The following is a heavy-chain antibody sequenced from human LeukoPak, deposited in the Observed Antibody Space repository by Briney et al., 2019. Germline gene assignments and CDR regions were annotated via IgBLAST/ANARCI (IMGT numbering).Heavy chain of an antibody. J-gene: IGHJ4*02. CDR3: ARDLNSYDILTGYLHTFDY. D-gene: IGHD3-9*01. CDR2: IIPIFGTA. V-gene: IGHV1-69*06. Sequence: GSSVKVSGKASGGTFSSYAISWVRQAPGQGLEWMGGIIPIFGTANYAQKFQGRVTITADKSTSTAYMELSSLRSEDTAVYYCARDLNSYDILTGYLHTFDYWGQGTLVTVSS. CDR1: GGTFSSYA.